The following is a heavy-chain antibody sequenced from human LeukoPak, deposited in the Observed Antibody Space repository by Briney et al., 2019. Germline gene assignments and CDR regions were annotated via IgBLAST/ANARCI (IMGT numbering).Heavy chain of an antibody. CDR1: GFTFDDYA. D-gene: IGHD5-12*01. CDR2: ISWNSGSI. Sequence: GGSLRLSCAASGFTFDDYAMHWVRQAPGKGLEWVSGISWNSGSIGYADSVKGRFTISRDNAKNSLYLQMNSLRAKDTALYYCAKVRLPFYYYYGMDVWGQGTTVTVSS. V-gene: IGHV3-9*01. J-gene: IGHJ6*02. CDR3: AKVRLPFYYYYGMDV.